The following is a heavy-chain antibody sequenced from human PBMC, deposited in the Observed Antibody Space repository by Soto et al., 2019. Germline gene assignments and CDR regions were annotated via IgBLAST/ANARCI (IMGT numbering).Heavy chain of an antibody. J-gene: IGHJ4*02. D-gene: IGHD2-15*01. CDR1: GGSITSYY. Sequence: QVQLQESGPGLVKPSETLSLTCTVSGGSITSYYWSWIRQPPGKGLEWIGYIYYSGSTNYNPSLKSRVTISVDTSKTQLSLQLSSVPAADTAMYYCARRYCSGRSCSLDYWGQGTLVTVSS. CDR3: ARRYCSGRSCSLDY. CDR2: IYYSGST. V-gene: IGHV4-59*08.